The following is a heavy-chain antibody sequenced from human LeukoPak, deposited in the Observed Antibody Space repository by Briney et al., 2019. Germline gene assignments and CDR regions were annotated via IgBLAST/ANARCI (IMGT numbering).Heavy chain of an antibody. V-gene: IGHV3-7*01. CDR2: IKQDGSEE. J-gene: IGHJ4*02. CDR1: GFAFSSYW. D-gene: IGHD4-23*01. Sequence: GGSLRLSCAASGFAFSSYWMDWVRQAPGKGLEWVANIKQDGSEENYVDSVKGRFTISRTNAKNSLYLQMNSLRAEDTAVYYCARDQDYGGDFDYWGQGTLVTVSS. CDR3: ARDQDYGGDFDY.